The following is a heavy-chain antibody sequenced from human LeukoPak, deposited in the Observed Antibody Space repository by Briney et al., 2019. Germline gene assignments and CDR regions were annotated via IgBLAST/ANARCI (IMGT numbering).Heavy chain of an antibody. CDR3: AKGERITMIVVVITPDAFDI. CDR2: ISGSGGST. Sequence: PGGSLRLSCAASGFTFSSYAMSWVRQAPGKGLEWVSAISGSGGSTYYADSVKGRFTISRDNPKNTLYLQMNSLRAEDTAVYYCAKGERITMIVVVITPDAFDIWGQGTMVTVSS. J-gene: IGHJ3*02. V-gene: IGHV3-23*01. CDR1: GFTFSSYA. D-gene: IGHD3-22*01.